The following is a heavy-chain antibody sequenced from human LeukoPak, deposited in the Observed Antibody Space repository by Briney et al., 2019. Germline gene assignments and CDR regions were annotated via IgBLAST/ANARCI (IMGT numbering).Heavy chain of an antibody. Sequence: SETLSLTCTVPGGSISSYYWSLIRQPPGKGLDWIGYIYYSGSTNYNPSLKSRVTISVDTSKNQFSLKLSSVTAADTAVYYCASSVTSLLVFDYWGQGTLVTVSS. CDR2: IYYSGST. J-gene: IGHJ4*02. CDR1: GGSISSYY. CDR3: ASSVTSLLVFDY. D-gene: IGHD2-2*01. V-gene: IGHV4-59*01.